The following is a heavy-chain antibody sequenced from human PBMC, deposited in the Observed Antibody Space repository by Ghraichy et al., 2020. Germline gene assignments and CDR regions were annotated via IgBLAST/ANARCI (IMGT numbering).Heavy chain of an antibody. CDR1: GGSISTYY. CDR3: AREGVSDSNDAIHY. D-gene: IGHD4-11*01. V-gene: IGHV4-59*01. CDR2: ISDSGST. Sequence: SETLSLTCTVSGGSISTYYWSWIRQPPGKGLEWIGYISDSGSTNYNPSLKSRVTIAVDTSKNQFSLKLSSVTAADTAVYYCAREGVSDSNDAIHYWGQGTLVTVSS. J-gene: IGHJ4*02.